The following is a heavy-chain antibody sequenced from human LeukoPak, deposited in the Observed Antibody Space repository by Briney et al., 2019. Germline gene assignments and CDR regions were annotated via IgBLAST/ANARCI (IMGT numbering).Heavy chain of an antibody. CDR1: GFTFSSYS. CDR2: ITASGTAM. V-gene: IGHV3-48*02. J-gene: IGHJ4*02. Sequence: GGSLRLSCAASGFTFSSYSMNWVRQAPGKGLEWVSHITASGTAMVYADSVKGRFTISRDNAKNSLYLQMNSLKDEDTAVYYCASSGSYRFDYWGQGTLVTVSS. CDR3: ASSGSYRFDY. D-gene: IGHD1-26*01.